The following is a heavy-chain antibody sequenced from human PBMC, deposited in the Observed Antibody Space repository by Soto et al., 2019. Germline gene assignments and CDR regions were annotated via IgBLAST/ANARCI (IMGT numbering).Heavy chain of an antibody. CDR3: NGYYYYGMDV. Sequence: GGSLRLSCSASGFTFSTYSMHWVRQAPGKGLEYVSGITTNGGNTYYADSVKGRFTISRDNSKNTLYLQMSSLRGEDTAVYYCNGYYYYGMDVWGQGTTVTVSS. CDR2: ITTNGGNT. CDR1: GFTFSTYS. J-gene: IGHJ6*02. V-gene: IGHV3-64D*08.